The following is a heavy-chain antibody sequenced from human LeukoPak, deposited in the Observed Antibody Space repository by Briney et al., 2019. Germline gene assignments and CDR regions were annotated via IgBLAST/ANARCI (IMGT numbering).Heavy chain of an antibody. CDR2: ISGSGGNT. CDR1: GFTFSSYA. CDR3: AKGYCSSTSCSLGWYFDL. Sequence: QPGGSLRLSCAASGFTFSSYAMSWVRQAPGKGLEWVSAISGSGGNTYYADSVRGRFTISRDISKNTLFLQMTSLRAEDTAVYYCAKGYCSSTSCSLGWYFDLWGRGTLVTVSS. D-gene: IGHD2-2*01. J-gene: IGHJ2*01. V-gene: IGHV3-23*01.